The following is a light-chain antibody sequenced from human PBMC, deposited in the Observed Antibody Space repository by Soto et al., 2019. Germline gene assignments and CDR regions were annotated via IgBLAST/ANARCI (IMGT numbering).Light chain of an antibody. CDR2: GAS. Sequence: EIVLTQSPGTLSLSPGERATLSCRASQRVSNNYLAWYQQKPGQAPRLLIYGASNRATGIPDRFSGSWSGTDFTLTISRLEPEDFAVYYCQQYGSSGTFGQGTKVDIK. J-gene: IGKJ1*01. V-gene: IGKV3-20*01. CDR3: QQYGSSGT. CDR1: QRVSNNY.